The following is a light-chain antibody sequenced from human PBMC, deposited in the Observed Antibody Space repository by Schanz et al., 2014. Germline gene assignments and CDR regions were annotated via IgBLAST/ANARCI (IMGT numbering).Light chain of an antibody. CDR1: SSNIGSNT. J-gene: IGLJ2*01. V-gene: IGLV1-44*01. Sequence: QSVLTQPPSASGTPGQRITISCSGSSSNIGSNTVNWYQQLPGPAPKLLIYYNNLRPSGVPDRFSGSKSGTSASLAISGLQSEDEADYYCAAWDDSLNGPVFGGGTKLTVL. CDR2: YNN. CDR3: AAWDDSLNGPV.